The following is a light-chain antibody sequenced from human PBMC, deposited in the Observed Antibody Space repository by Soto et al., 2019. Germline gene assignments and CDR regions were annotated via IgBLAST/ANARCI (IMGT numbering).Light chain of an antibody. V-gene: IGLV1-40*01. CDR3: QSYDNSLSALV. J-gene: IGLJ2*01. CDR1: SSNIGAYYD. CDR2: GNN. Sequence: QSVLTQPPSVSGAPGQTITISCTGSSSNIGAYYDVHWYQRLPGTAPKLLIYGNNNRPSGVPDRFSGSRSGTSASLAITGLQAEDEADYYCQSYDNSLSALVFGGGTKVTVL.